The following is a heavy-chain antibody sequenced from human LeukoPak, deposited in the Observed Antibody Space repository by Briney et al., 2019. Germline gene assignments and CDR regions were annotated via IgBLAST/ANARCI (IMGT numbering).Heavy chain of an antibody. V-gene: IGHV3-21*01. CDR2: ISSSSSYI. Sequence: GGSLRLSCAASGFTFSSYSMNWVRQAPGKGLEWVSSISSSSSYIYYADSVKGRFTIFRDNAKNSLYLQMNSLRAEDTAVYYCARTKVRGVMNYWGQGTLVTVSS. CDR3: ARTKVRGVMNY. J-gene: IGHJ4*02. CDR1: GFTFSSYS. D-gene: IGHD3-10*01.